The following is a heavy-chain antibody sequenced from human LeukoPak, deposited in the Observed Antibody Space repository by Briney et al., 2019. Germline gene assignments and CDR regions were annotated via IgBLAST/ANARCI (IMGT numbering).Heavy chain of an antibody. CDR1: GVSISSYY. J-gene: IGHJ5*02. V-gene: IGHV4-59*01. D-gene: IGHD3-16*01. Sequence: PSETLSLTCTVSGVSISSYYWSWIRQPPGKGLEWIGYIYYSGSTNYNPSLKSRVTISVDTSKNQFSLKLSSVTAADTAVYYCARVFGDLSWFDPWGQGTLVTVSS. CDR2: IYYSGST. CDR3: ARVFGDLSWFDP.